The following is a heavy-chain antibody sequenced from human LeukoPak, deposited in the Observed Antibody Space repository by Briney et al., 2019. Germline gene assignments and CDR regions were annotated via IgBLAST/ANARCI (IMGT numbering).Heavy chain of an antibody. Sequence: PGGSLRLSCAASGFTFSNAWLSWVRQAPGKGLEWVGRIKSKSDGGTTDYAAPVEGRFTISRDDSKNTLYLQMNSLKTEHTVVYYCTTGSYYDTTDYWGQGTLVTVSS. V-gene: IGHV3-15*01. CDR2: IKSKSDGGTT. J-gene: IGHJ4*02. CDR3: TTGSYYDTTDY. D-gene: IGHD3-22*01. CDR1: GFTFSNAW.